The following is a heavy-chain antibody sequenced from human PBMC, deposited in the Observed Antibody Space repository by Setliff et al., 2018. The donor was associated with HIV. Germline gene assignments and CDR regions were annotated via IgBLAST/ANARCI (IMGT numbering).Heavy chain of an antibody. Sequence: SETLSLTCAVSGGSISSDNWWTWVRQPPGKGLEWIGEIYHSEYTNYNASLKSRVSMSVDKSKNQFSLKLTSVTAADTAVYYCARGHCSGTNCYGVDYYG. D-gene: IGHD2-2*01. V-gene: IGHV4-4*02. J-gene: IGHJ6*01. CDR3: ARGHCSGTNCYGVDYYG. CDR2: IYHSEYT. CDR1: GGSISSDNW.